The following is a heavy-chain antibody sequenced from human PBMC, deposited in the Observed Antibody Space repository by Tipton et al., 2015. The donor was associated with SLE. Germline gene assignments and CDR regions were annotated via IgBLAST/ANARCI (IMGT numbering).Heavy chain of an antibody. CDR1: GGSISSSNYY. D-gene: IGHD3-16*01. CDR3: ARGLGLGGPGAFDI. V-gene: IGHV4-39*07. J-gene: IGHJ3*02. Sequence: TLSLACTVSGGSISSSNYYWGWIRQPPGKGLEWIGNIYYSGSTYYNPSLKSRVTISVDTSKNQFSLKLSSVTAADTAVYYCARGLGLGGPGAFDIWGQGTMVTVSS. CDR2: IYYSGST.